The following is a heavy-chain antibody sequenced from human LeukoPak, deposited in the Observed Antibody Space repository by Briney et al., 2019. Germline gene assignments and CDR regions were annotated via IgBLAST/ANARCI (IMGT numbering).Heavy chain of an antibody. CDR1: GGARSIKK. D-gene: IGHD1-14*01. V-gene: IGHV3-53*01. J-gene: IGHJ4*02. CDR3: ARRPGN. CDR2: IYSGGAI. Sequence: GGSLRLSCVDPGGARSIKKKSWVRQAPGKGLEWVSLIYSGGAIRYADSVKGRFTISRDSSKNTLFLQMNDLTVEDTARYYCARRPGNWGQGILVTVSS.